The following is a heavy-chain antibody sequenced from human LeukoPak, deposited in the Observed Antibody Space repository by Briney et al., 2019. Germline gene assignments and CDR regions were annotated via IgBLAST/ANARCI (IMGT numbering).Heavy chain of an antibody. D-gene: IGHD6-25*01. Sequence: PGGSLRLSCAASGFTFSSYSMNWVRQAPGKGLEWVSSISSSSSYIYYADSVKGRFTISRDNAKNSLYLQMNSLRAEDTAVYYCARDFGRAAGVDYYYYMDVWGKGTTVTVSS. CDR3: ARDFGRAAGVDYYYYMDV. J-gene: IGHJ6*03. V-gene: IGHV3-21*01. CDR2: ISSSSSYI. CDR1: GFTFSSYS.